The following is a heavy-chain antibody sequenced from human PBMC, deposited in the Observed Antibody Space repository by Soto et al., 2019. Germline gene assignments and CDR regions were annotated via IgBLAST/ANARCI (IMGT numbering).Heavy chain of an antibody. CDR3: AKGGPDGFCSGGRCYFDY. Sequence: GGSLRLSCAASGFTFDDYAMHWVRRVPGKGLEWVSSISWNSNIIGYADSVKGRFTISRDNARNSLYLQMNSLRPEDTALYYCAKGGPDGFCSGGRCYFDYWGQGTLVTVSS. CDR1: GFTFDDYA. J-gene: IGHJ4*02. CDR2: ISWNSNII. V-gene: IGHV3-9*01. D-gene: IGHD2-15*01.